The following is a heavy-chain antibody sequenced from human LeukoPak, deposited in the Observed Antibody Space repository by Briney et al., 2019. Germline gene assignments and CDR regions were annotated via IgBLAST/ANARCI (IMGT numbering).Heavy chain of an antibody. J-gene: IGHJ5*02. Sequence: SETLSLTCTVSGGSISSYYWSWIRQPPRKGLEWSGYIYYSGSTNYNPSLKSRVTISVDTSKNQFSLKLSSVTAADTAVYYCAREICSSTSCAGNWFDPWGQGTLVTVSS. CDR3: AREICSSTSCAGNWFDP. V-gene: IGHV4-59*01. D-gene: IGHD2-2*01. CDR1: GGSISSYY. CDR2: IYYSGST.